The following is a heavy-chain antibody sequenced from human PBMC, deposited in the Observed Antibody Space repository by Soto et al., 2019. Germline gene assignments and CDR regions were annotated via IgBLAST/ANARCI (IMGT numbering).Heavy chain of an antibody. CDR2: IYYSGST. V-gene: IGHV4-59*08. CDR1: GCSTSSYY. Sequence: SETLSLPLTVSGCSTSSYYWSWIRQPPGKGLEWIGDIYYSGSTNYNPSLKSRVTISVDTSKNQFSLKLSSVTAADTAVYYCARQLPDYYYYYMDVWGKGTTVTVSS. D-gene: IGHD2-21*01. J-gene: IGHJ6*03. CDR3: ARQLPDYYYYYMDV.